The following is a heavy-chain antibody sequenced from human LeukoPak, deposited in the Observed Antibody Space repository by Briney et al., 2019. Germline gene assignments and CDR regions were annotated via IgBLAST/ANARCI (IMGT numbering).Heavy chain of an antibody. J-gene: IGHJ6*03. D-gene: IGHD2-8*01. V-gene: IGHV1-18*01. CDR2: ISAYNGNT. CDR1: GYTFTSYG. Sequence: ASVKVSCKASGYTFTSYGISWVRQAPGQGLEWMGWISAYNGNTNYAQKLQGRVTMTTDTSTSTTYMELRSLRSDDTAVYYCERDQPLMVYASPYYYYYMDVXGKGTTVTVSS. CDR3: ERDQPLMVYASPYYYYYMDV.